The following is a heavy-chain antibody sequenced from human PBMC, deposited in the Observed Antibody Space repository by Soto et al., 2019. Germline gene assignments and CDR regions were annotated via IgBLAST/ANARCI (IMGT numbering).Heavy chain of an antibody. Sequence: GGSLRLSCVASGFTFSNYAMTWVRQAPGKGLEWVSGVTRGGSAYYADSVKGRFTISRDNSKNTVFLQMNSLRAEDTAIYYCAKDDCSICNGPAYNFDMDVWGQGTTVTVSS. J-gene: IGHJ6*02. D-gene: IGHD2-15*01. CDR3: AKDDCSICNGPAYNFDMDV. CDR1: GFTFSNYA. CDR2: VTRGGSA. V-gene: IGHV3-23*01.